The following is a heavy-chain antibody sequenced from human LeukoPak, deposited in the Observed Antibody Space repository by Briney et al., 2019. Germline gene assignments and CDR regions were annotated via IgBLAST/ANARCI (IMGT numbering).Heavy chain of an antibody. Sequence: SETLCLTCTVSGGSISSYYWSCIREPPGKGLEWMCYIYNSGSTNYNPSLKSRVTISVDTSKNQFSLKLSSVTAADTAVYYCARGPTNPDWLSGNWCDPWGQGTLVTVSS. D-gene: IGHD3-9*01. CDR3: ARGPTNPDWLSGNWCDP. CDR2: IYNSGST. J-gene: IGHJ5*02. CDR1: GGSISSYY. V-gene: IGHV4-59*01.